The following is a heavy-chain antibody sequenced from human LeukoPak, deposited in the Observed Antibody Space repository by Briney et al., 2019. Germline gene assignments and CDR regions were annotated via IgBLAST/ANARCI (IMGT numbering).Heavy chain of an antibody. CDR2: IFYSGST. CDR3: ARDYKELQPKGYYYYGMDV. J-gene: IGHJ6*02. Sequence: SETLSLTCTVSGGSISGYYWSWIRQPPGKGLEWIGYIFYSGSTNYNPSLKSRVTISVDTSKNQFSLKLSSVTAADTAVYYCARDYKELQPKGYYYYGMDVWGQGTTVTVSS. CDR1: GGSISGYY. V-gene: IGHV4-59*01. D-gene: IGHD1-26*01.